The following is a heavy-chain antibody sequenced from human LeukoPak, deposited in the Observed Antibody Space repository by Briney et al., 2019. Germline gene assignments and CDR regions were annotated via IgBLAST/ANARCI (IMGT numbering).Heavy chain of an antibody. CDR2: ISSSSTI. Sequence: GGSLRLSCAAFGFTFRSYGMNWVRQAPGKGLEWVSYISSSSTIFYADSVKGRFTISRDNAKNSLYPQMNSLRDEDTAVYYCAAAVLVLPSFDYWGQGTLVTVSS. CDR3: AAAVLVLPSFDY. CDR1: GFTFRSYG. J-gene: IGHJ4*02. D-gene: IGHD1-26*01. V-gene: IGHV3-48*02.